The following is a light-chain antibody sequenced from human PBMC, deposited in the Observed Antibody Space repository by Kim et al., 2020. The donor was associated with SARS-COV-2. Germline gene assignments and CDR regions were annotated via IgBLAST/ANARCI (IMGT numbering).Light chain of an antibody. V-gene: IGKV1-39*01. CDR1: QSISITY. CDR2: ATS. J-gene: IGKJ4*01. CDR3: QQSYITPLT. Sequence: DIQMTQSPSSLSASVGDRVTITCRASQSISITYLNWYQHKPGKAPELLIYATSSLYSGVPSRFSGSGSGTDFTLTISSLQPEDFATYYCQQSYITPLTFGGGTKVDIK.